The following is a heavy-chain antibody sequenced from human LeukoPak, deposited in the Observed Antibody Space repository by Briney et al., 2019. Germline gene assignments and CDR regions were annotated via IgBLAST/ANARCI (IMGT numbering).Heavy chain of an antibody. CDR2: ISYNGSNK. CDR3: AKDISGGDCPDY. V-gene: IGHV3-30*18. J-gene: IGHJ4*02. Sequence: PGGSLRLSCAASGFTFSSHGMHWVRQAPGKGLEWVAVISYNGSNKYYADSVKGRFTISRDNSKNTLYLQMNSLRAEDTAVYYCAKDISGGDCPDYWGQGTLVTVSS. CDR1: GFTFSSHG. D-gene: IGHD2-21*02.